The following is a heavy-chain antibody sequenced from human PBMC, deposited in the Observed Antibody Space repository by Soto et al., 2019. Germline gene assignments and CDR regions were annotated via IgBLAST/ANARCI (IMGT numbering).Heavy chain of an antibody. J-gene: IGHJ4*02. Sequence: PSETLSLTCTVSDGSISSSSYYWGWIRQPPGKGLEWIGSIYYSGSTYYNPSLKSRVTISVDTSKNQFSLKLSSVTTADTAVYYCARITMVRGVIITYLFDYWGQGTLVTVS. CDR3: ARITMVRGVIITYLFDY. CDR1: DGSISSSSYY. D-gene: IGHD3-10*01. V-gene: IGHV4-39*01. CDR2: IYYSGST.